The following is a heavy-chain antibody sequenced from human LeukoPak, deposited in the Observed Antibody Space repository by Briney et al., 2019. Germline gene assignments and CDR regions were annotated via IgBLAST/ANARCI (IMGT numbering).Heavy chain of an antibody. J-gene: IGHJ4*02. CDR2: IYYSGST. CDR1: GGSISSSSYY. V-gene: IGHV4-39*07. D-gene: IGHD3-10*01. Sequence: SETLSLTCTVSGGSISSSSYYWGWIRQPPGKGLEWIGSIYYSGSTYYNPSLKSRVTISVDTSKNQFSLKLSSVTAADTAVYYCARAAPRVRGVIAFDYWGQGTLVTVSS. CDR3: ARAAPRVRGVIAFDY.